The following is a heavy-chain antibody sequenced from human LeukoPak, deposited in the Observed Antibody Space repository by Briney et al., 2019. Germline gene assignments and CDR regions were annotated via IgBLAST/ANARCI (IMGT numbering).Heavy chain of an antibody. Sequence: SETLSLTCAVYGGSFSGYYWSWIRQPPGKGLEWIGEINHSGSTNYNPSLKSRVTISVDTSKNQFSLKLSSVTAADTAVYYCAREKGARLVDYWGQGTLVTVSS. V-gene: IGHV4-34*01. CDR1: GGSFSGYY. D-gene: IGHD1-26*01. CDR3: AREKGARLVDY. J-gene: IGHJ4*02. CDR2: INHSGST.